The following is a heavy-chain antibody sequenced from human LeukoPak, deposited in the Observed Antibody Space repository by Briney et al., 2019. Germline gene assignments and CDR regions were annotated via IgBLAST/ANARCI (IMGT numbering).Heavy chain of an antibody. CDR2: INHSGST. J-gene: IGHJ5*02. D-gene: IGHD1-1*01. Sequence: SETLSLTCAVYGGSFSSNYWNWIRQPPGKGLEWIGEINHSGSTNYNPSLKSRLTISIHTSTNQFSLNLTSVTAADTAVYYCARGGRGPPTVPLFKPRKWFDPWGQGILVTVS. CDR1: GGSFSSNY. V-gene: IGHV4-34*01. CDR3: ARGGRGPPTVPLFKPRKWFDP.